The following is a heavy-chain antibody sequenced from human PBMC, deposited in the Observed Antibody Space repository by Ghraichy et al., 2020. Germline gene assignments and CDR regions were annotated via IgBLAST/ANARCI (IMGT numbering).Heavy chain of an antibody. J-gene: IGHJ5*02. Sequence: SETLSLTCTVSGGSISSSSYYWGWIRQPPGKGLEWIGSIYYSGSTYYNPSLKSRVTISVDTSKNQFSLKLSSVTAADTAVYYCAEVYCSGGNCQTARTHNWFDPWGQGTLVTVSS. D-gene: IGHD2-15*01. CDR1: GGSISSSSYY. CDR3: AEVYCSGGNCQTARTHNWFDP. CDR2: IYYSGST. V-gene: IGHV4-39*07.